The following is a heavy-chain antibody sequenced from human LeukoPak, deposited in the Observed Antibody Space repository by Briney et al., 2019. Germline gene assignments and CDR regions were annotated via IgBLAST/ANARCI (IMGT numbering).Heavy chain of an antibody. D-gene: IGHD2-2*01. V-gene: IGHV3-23*01. Sequence: GGSLRLSCAASGFSFSSYAMTWVRQAPGKGLEWVSVVSGSGDTTYYADSVKGRFTISRDNSKNTLYLQMSSLRAEDTAVYYCVKESELLCGGWFDPWGQGTLVTVSS. CDR1: GFSFSSYA. CDR3: VKESELLCGGWFDP. CDR2: VSGSGDTT. J-gene: IGHJ5*02.